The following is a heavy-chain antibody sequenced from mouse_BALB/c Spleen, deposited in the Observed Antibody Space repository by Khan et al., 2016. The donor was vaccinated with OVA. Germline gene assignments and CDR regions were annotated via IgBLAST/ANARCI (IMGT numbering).Heavy chain of an antibody. CDR3: ASERGRYYAMDY. J-gene: IGHJ4*01. Sequence: EVQLQESGPGLVKPSQSLSLTCTVTGYSITRDYAWNWIRQFPGNKLEWMAYISNSGSTSYNPSLKSRISITRDTSKNQSFLQLTSVTTEDTATEYCASERGRYYAMDYWGQGTSVTVSA. V-gene: IGHV3-2*02. CDR2: ISNSGST. CDR1: GYSITRDYA.